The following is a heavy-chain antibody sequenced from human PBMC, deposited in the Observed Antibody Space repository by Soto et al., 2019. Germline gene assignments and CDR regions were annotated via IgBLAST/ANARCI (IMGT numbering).Heavy chain of an antibody. Sequence: ASVKVSCKASGYTFTSYGISWVRQAPGQGLEWMGWISAYNGNTNYAQKLQGRVTMTTDTSTSTAYMELRSLRSDDTAVYYCARSAQGYCTNGVCYREYYYYYGMDVWGQRTTVTVSS. CDR2: ISAYNGNT. V-gene: IGHV1-18*04. CDR1: GYTFTSYG. CDR3: ARSAQGYCTNGVCYREYYYYYGMDV. D-gene: IGHD2-8*01. J-gene: IGHJ6*02.